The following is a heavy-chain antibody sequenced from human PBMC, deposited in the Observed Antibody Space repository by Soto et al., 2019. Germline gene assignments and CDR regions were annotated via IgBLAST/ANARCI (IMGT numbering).Heavy chain of an antibody. D-gene: IGHD2-8*01. CDR1: GGTFSSYA. V-gene: IGHV1-69*13. Sequence: SVKVSCKASGGTFSSYAISWVRQAPGQGLEWMGGIIPIFGTANYAQKFQGRVTITADESTSTAYMELSSLRSEDTAVYYCVQWTTGYYYGMDVWGQGXTVTVSS. CDR3: VQWTTGYYYGMDV. J-gene: IGHJ6*02. CDR2: IIPIFGTA.